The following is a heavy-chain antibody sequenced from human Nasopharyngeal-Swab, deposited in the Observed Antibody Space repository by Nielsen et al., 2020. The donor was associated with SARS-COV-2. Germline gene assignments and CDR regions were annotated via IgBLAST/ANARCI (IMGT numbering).Heavy chain of an antibody. CDR3: ARRDSSSWYGVGAFDI. Sequence: GGSLRLSCKGSGYRFTNYWIGWVRQMPGKGLEWMGILYAGDSDTRYSPSFQGQVTISADKSITTAYLQWDSLMASDTAMYYCARRDSSSWYGVGAFDIWGQGTMVTVSS. CDR2: LYAGDSDT. J-gene: IGHJ3*02. CDR1: GYRFTNYW. D-gene: IGHD6-13*01. V-gene: IGHV5-51*01.